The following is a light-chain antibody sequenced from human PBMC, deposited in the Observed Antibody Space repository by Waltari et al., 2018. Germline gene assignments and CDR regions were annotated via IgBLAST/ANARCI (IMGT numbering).Light chain of an antibody. CDR3: QAWNTFIL. Sequence: SSELSQPPSISVSPVQTSSIICSGFKLGVAYTSWYQQKPGQSPLLIIYQDTKRPSGIPERFSVSNSGNTATLTISGTQPLDEADYYCQAWNTFILFGGGTKLTVL. CDR1: KLGVAY. J-gene: IGLJ2*01. V-gene: IGLV3-1*01. CDR2: QDT.